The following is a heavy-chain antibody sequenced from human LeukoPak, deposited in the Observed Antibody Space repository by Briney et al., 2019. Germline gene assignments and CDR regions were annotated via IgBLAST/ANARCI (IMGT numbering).Heavy chain of an antibody. D-gene: IGHD6-19*01. CDR3: ARDQDIAVPHFFNY. CDR2: MNPNSGAT. CDR1: GYTFTDYY. Sequence: ASVKVSCKAPGYTFTDYYMHWVRQAPGQGLEWLGWMNPNSGATNYAQNFQGRVTLTRDTSISTAYMELTILRSDDTAVYYCARDQDIAVPHFFNYWGQGTLVTVSS. J-gene: IGHJ4*02. V-gene: IGHV1-2*02.